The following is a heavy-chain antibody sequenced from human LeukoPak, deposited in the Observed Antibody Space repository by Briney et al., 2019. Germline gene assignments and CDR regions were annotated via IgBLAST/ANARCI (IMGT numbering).Heavy chain of an antibody. Sequence: GGSLRLSCSASGFTVITNDMTWVRQAPGKGLEWVSVLYSDGNTKYADSVQGRFTISRDNSKNTLYLEMNSLSPDDTAVYYCARGVEPLAANTLAYWGQGILVTVSS. CDR1: GFTVITND. CDR3: ARGVEPLAANTLAY. D-gene: IGHD1-14*01. CDR2: LYSDGNT. V-gene: IGHV3-53*01. J-gene: IGHJ4*02.